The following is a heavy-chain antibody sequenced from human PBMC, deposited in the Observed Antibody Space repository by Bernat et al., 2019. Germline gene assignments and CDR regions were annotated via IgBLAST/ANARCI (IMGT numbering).Heavy chain of an antibody. J-gene: IGHJ4*02. Sequence: QVQLVESGGGVVQPGTSLRLSCAASRFTFSTYGIHWVRQAPGKGLEWVAFIQNDGSTKYYPGPVKGRFTGSRDNSKNTVYLQMNSLGVEDTAVYYCTREAGRIRIGQFDCWGQGTLVTVSS. D-gene: IGHD2-15*01. CDR3: TREAGRIRIGQFDC. CDR2: IQNDGSTK. CDR1: RFTFSTYG. V-gene: IGHV3-33*01.